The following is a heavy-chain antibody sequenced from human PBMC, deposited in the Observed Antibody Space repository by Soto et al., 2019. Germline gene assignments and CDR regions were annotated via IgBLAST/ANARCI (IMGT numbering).Heavy chain of an antibody. CDR1: GFTFSSYG. CDR2: ISYDGSNK. V-gene: IGHV3-30*18. J-gene: IGHJ6*02. Sequence: GGSLRLSCAASGFTFSSYGMHWVRQAPGKGLEWVAVISYDGSNKYYADSVKGRFTISRDNSKNTLYLQMNSLRAEDTAVYYCAKGISRAYDYYYYYGMDVWGQGTTVTVSS. CDR3: AKGISRAYDYYYYYGMDV.